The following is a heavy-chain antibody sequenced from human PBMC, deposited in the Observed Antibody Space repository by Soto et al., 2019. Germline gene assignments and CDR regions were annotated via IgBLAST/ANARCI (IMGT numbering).Heavy chain of an antibody. CDR2: ISAYDGQT. CDR1: GDGFSNYG. CDR3: ARVWYYDSSGYYAFDY. D-gene: IGHD3-22*01. Sequence: QVQLVQSGAEVKKPGASVRVSCKASGDGFSNYGFSWVRQAPGQGLEWMGWISAYDGQTNYTKKFQGRVTMTTDTSPSTAYMKLRSLRSDNTAVYYCARVWYYDSSGYYAFDYWGLGTLVTVSS. J-gene: IGHJ4*02. V-gene: IGHV1-18*01.